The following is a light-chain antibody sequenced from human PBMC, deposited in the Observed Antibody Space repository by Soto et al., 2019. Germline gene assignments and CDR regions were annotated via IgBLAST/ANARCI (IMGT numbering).Light chain of an antibody. CDR2: DAY. J-gene: IGKJ1*01. V-gene: IGKV1-5*01. CDR3: QHYNSYSEV. Sequence: DIQMTQSPSTLSATAGDRVTMTCRASQSISSWLAWYQQKPGKAPKLLIYDAYSLESGTPSRFSGRRSGTEFTLTIASVQPEDFATYYCQHYNSYSEVFGQGTKVDIK. CDR1: QSISSW.